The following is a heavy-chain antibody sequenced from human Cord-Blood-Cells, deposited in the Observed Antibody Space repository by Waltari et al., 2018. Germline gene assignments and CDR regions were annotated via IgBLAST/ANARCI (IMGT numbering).Heavy chain of an antibody. J-gene: IGHJ1*01. V-gene: IGHV4-38-2*02. D-gene: IGHD3-22*01. Sequence: QVQLQESGPGLVKPSETLSLTCAVSGYSISSGYYWGWIRQPPGKGLERIGSIYHSGSTSYNPSLKSRVTIAVDTSKNQFSLKLSSVTAADTAVYYCARDNYDSSGYYFQHWGQGTLVTVSS. CDR3: ARDNYDSSGYYFQH. CDR2: IYHSGST. CDR1: GYSISSGYY.